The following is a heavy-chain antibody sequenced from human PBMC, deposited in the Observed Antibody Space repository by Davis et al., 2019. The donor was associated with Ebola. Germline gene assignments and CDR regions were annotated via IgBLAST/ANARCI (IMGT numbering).Heavy chain of an antibody. CDR1: GGSISSYY. Sequence: MPSETLSLTCTVSGGSISSYYWSWIRQPPGKGLEWIGYIYYSGSTNYNPSLKSRVTISVDTSKNQFSLKLSSLTAADTAVYYCARFAVTMVRGAGFDYWGQGTLVTVSS. J-gene: IGHJ4*02. V-gene: IGHV4-59*12. D-gene: IGHD3-10*01. CDR2: IYYSGST. CDR3: ARFAVTMVRGAGFDY.